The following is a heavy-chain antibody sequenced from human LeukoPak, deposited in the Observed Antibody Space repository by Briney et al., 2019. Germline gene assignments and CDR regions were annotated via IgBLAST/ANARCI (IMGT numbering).Heavy chain of an antibody. Sequence: SETLSLTCAVSGYSISSGYYWGWIRQPPGKGLEWIGSIYHSGSTYYNSSLKSRVTISVDTSKNQFSLKLSPVTAADTAVYYCARVLYRIAVAGTEFDYWGQGTLVTVSS. CDR2: IYHSGST. J-gene: IGHJ4*02. V-gene: IGHV4-38-2*01. CDR3: ARVLYRIAVAGTEFDY. D-gene: IGHD6-19*01. CDR1: GYSISSGYY.